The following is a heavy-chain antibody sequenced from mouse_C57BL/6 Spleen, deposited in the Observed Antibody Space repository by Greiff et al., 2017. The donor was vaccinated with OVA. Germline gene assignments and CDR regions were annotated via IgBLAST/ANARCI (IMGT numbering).Heavy chain of an antibody. CDR2: IYPGDGDT. CDR3: ARSNSNYEGDWFAY. D-gene: IGHD2-5*01. V-gene: IGHV1-80*01. CDR1: GYAFSSYW. Sequence: VKLQESGAELVKPGASVKISCKASGYAFSSYWMNWVKQRPGKGLEWIGQIYPGDGDTNYNGKFKGKATLTADKSSSTAYMQLSSLTSEDSAVYFCARSNSNYEGDWFAYWVQGTLVTVSA. J-gene: IGHJ3*01.